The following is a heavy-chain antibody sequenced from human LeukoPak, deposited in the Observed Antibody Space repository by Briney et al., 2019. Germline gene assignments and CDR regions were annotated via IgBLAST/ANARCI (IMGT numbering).Heavy chain of an antibody. CDR1: GGSISSGSYY. CDR2: IYYSGSA. CDR3: ARENGSGSSRWFDP. J-gene: IGHJ5*02. V-gene: IGHV4-39*07. Sequence: SETLSLTCTVFGGSISSGSYYWGWIRQPPGKGLEWIGSIYYSGSAYYKPSLKSRVTISVDTSKNQFSLKLSSVTAADTAVYYCARENGSGSSRWFDPWGQGTLVTVSS. D-gene: IGHD3-10*01.